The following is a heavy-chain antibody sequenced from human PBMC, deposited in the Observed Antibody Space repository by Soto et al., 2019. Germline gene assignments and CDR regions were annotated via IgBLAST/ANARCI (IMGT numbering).Heavy chain of an antibody. V-gene: IGHV4-59*08. J-gene: IGHJ4*02. CDR3: ARAVGDPLYYLDY. Sequence: QVQLQESGPGLVRPSETLSLTCTVSSDSISSYYWIWIRQSPGKGLEWIGYTDYSGNTNYNPSLKSQVTFTGDTSKNQFSRRLSSVTAADTAVYYCARAVGDPLYYLDYWGQGTLVTVSS. CDR2: TDYSGNT. D-gene: IGHD6-19*01. CDR1: SDSISSYY.